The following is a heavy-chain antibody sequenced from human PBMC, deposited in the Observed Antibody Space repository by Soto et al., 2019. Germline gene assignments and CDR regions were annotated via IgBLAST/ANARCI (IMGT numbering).Heavy chain of an antibody. J-gene: IGHJ4*02. Sequence: EVQLVESGGGFFQPGGSLRLSCAASGFPFISYWIHGVGQAPGKGLVWVSRINSDGGTTNYADSLKGRFTISRDNAKNTLFLQMNSLRAEDTAVYYCARGQSGSYSFDFWGQGTLVTVSS. CDR3: ARGQSGSYSFDF. CDR1: GFPFISYW. D-gene: IGHD3-10*01. V-gene: IGHV3-74*01. CDR2: INSDGGTT.